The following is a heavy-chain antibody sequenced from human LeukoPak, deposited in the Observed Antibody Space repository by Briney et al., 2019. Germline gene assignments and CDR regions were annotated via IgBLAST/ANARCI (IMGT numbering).Heavy chain of an antibody. V-gene: IGHV1-2*02. CDR1: LYSFTDYY. D-gene: IGHD3-10*01. CDR2: IRPRRGDT. CDR3: ARGREIHGGSDTKLDDY. J-gene: IGHJ4*02. Sequence: AAVKDSCMASLYSFTDYYMQWVRPAPGEGREWMGWIRPRRGDTSYAQKVEGRVTMTRDMSINTVDMDLSGLTSDHTAVFYCARGREIHGGSDTKLDDYWGQGTLVTVSS.